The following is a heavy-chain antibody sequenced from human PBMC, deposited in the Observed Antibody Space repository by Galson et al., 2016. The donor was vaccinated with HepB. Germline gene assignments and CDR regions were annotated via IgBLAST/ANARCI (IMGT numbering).Heavy chain of an antibody. Sequence: SLRLSCAASGFTFSTYAMTWVRQAPGKGLEWVSVIVGRGVSTYYTDSVKGRFTISRDTSKNTLYLQMNSLRAEDPAVYFCSKDSGGDAYYFDHWGQGTLVTVSS. CDR2: IVGRGVST. CDR1: GFTFSTYA. CDR3: SKDSGGDAYYFDH. V-gene: IGHV3-23*01. J-gene: IGHJ4*02. D-gene: IGHD2-21*02.